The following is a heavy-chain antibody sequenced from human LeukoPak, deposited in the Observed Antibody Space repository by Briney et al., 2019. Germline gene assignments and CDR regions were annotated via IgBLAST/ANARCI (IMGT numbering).Heavy chain of an antibody. CDR3: ARDAAPGNCSSTSCYRYYYYYYMDV. CDR1: GFTLSSYE. Sequence: GGSLRLSCAASGFTLSSYEMNWVRQAPGKGLEWVSYISSSGSTIYYADSVKGRFTISRDNAKNSLYLQMNSLRAEDTAVYYCARDAAPGNCSSTSCYRYYYYYYMDVWGKGTTVTVSS. CDR2: ISSSGSTI. J-gene: IGHJ6*03. D-gene: IGHD2-2*01. V-gene: IGHV3-48*03.